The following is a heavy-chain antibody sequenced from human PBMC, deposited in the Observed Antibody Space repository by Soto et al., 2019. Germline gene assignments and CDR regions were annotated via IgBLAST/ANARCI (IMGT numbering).Heavy chain of an antibody. CDR1: GFTFSSYS. CDR3: ARDWSPLPIWFGELFSFDP. Sequence: GGSLRLSCAASGFTFSSYSMNWVRQAPGKGLEWVSYISSSSSTIYYADSVKGRVTISRDNAKNSLYLQINSRRDEDTAVYYCARDWSPLPIWFGELFSFDPWGQRTLVTVSS. D-gene: IGHD3-10*01. V-gene: IGHV3-48*02. CDR2: ISSSSSTI. J-gene: IGHJ5*02.